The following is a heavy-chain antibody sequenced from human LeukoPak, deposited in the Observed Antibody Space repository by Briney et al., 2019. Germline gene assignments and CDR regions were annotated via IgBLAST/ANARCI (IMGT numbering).Heavy chain of an antibody. J-gene: IGHJ4*02. CDR3: ARLQRVGNTGYYFDY. D-gene: IGHD3-9*01. V-gene: IGHV4-59*08. Sequence: PSETLSLTCTVSGGSLSSYYWSWIRQPPGKELEWIGYIYNSGTTHYNPPLRTRVTISVDTSKSQFSLKLSSVTAADAAVYYCARLQRVGNTGYYFDYWGQGTLVTVSS. CDR2: IYNSGTT. CDR1: GGSLSSYY.